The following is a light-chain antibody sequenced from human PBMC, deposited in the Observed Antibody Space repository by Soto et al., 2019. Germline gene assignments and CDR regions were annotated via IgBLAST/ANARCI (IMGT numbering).Light chain of an antibody. CDR2: GAS. CDR3: QYYDTLAKAIT. Sequence: EIVLTQAPGTLSLSPGDRATLSCRANKSVSSTYLIWYQQKPGQAPRLLIYGASSRATGVPDRFSGGGSGTDFTLTISRLEPEDFAVYYCQYYDTLAKAITFGQGGRLEIK. V-gene: IGKV3-20*01. CDR1: KSVSSTY. J-gene: IGKJ5*01.